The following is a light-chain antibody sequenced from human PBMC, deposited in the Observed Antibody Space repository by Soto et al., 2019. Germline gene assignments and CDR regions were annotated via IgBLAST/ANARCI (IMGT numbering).Light chain of an antibody. CDR3: QQYNNWPS. CDR1: QSISSY. Sequence: EIVLTHSPATLSLSPGERATLSCRASQSISSYLAWHQQRPGQAPRLLIYDISNRATGVPAWISGSWSKTEFTLTTRSLQSEDFAVYFCQQYNNWPSFGQGTRLEIK. CDR2: DIS. V-gene: IGKV3-15*01. J-gene: IGKJ5*01.